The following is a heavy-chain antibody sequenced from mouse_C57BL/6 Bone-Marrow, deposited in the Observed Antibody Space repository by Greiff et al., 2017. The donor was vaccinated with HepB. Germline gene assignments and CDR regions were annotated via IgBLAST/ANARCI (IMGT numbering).Heavy chain of an antibody. CDR1: GYTFTSYW. D-gene: IGHD2-4*01. V-gene: IGHV1-7*01. CDR3: ARSTQIYYDYDDWFAY. J-gene: IGHJ3*01. CDR2: INPSSGYN. Sequence: VQLQQSGAELAKPGASVKLSCKASGYTFTSYWMHWVKQRPGPGLEWIGYINPSSGYNKYNQKFKDKATLTADKSSSTAYMQLSSLTYEDSAVYYCARSTQIYYDYDDWFAYWGQGTLVTVSA.